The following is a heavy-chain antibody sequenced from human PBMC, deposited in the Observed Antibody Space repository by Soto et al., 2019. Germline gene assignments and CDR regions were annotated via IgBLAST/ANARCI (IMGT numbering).Heavy chain of an antibody. V-gene: IGHV1-46*01. D-gene: IGHD3-22*01. CDR3: VREGITMLVVAYYGMEG. CDR2: INPSGGST. J-gene: IGHJ6*02. Sequence: GASVKVSCKASGYTFTSYYMHWVRQAPGQGLERMGIINPSGGSTSYAQKYQGRVTMTRDTSTSTVYMELSSLRSEDTAVFYCVREGITMLVVAYYGMEGWGQGTTVTASS. CDR1: GYTFTSYY.